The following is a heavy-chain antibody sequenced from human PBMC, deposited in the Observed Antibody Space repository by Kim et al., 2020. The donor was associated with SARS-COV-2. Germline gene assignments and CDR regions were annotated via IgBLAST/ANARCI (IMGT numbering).Heavy chain of an antibody. CDR1: GFTFSGSA. Sequence: GGSLRLSCSASGFTFSGSAIHWVRQASGKGLACVGRIRSKANSYATTYAASVRGRISISSDDSKNTAYLQTHNLKTEDTAEYDCTSVPATTSDFWDAFDIWGHGTKVTVSS. D-gene: IGHD1-1*01. J-gene: IGHJ3*02. V-gene: IGHV3-73*01. CDR3: TSVPATTSDFWDAFDI. CDR2: IRSKANSYAT.